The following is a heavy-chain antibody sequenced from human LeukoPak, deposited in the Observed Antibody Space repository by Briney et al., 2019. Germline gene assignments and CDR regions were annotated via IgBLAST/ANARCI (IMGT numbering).Heavy chain of an antibody. D-gene: IGHD4-11*01. J-gene: IGHJ3*02. Sequence: GASLRLSCAASGFTFSSYAMSWVRQAPGKGLEWVSAISGSGGSTYYADSVKGRFTISRDNAKNSLYLQMNSLRAEDTAVYYCARDRDYNPVDIWGQGTMVTVSS. CDR3: ARDRDYNPVDI. CDR1: GFTFSSYA. V-gene: IGHV3-23*01. CDR2: ISGSGGST.